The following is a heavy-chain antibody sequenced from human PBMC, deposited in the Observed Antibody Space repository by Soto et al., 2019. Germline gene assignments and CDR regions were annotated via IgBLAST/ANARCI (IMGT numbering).Heavy chain of an antibody. CDR1: GGSISSGGYY. J-gene: IGHJ4*02. CDR2: ISYSGST. Sequence: QVQLQESGPGLVKPSQTLSLTCTVSGGSISSGGYYWSWIRQHPGQGLEWIGYISYSGSTYYNPSIESRVTISVDTSKNQFSLKLCSVTAADTAVYYCARDALSRDSIWGQGTLVTVSS. CDR3: ARDALSRDSI. D-gene: IGHD3-22*01. V-gene: IGHV4-31*03.